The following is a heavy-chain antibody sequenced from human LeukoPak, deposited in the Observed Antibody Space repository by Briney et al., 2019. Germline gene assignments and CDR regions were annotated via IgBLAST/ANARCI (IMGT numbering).Heavy chain of an antibody. V-gene: IGHV3-23*01. CDR2: ISGSGGST. CDR3: AKANRITIFGVVITGLDY. Sequence: GGSLRLSCAASGFTFSSYAMSWVRQAPGKGLEWVSAISGSGGSTYYADSVKGRFTISRDNSKNTLYLQMNSLRAEDTAVYYCAKANRITIFGVVITGLDYWGQGTLDTVSS. D-gene: IGHD3-3*01. CDR1: GFTFSSYA. J-gene: IGHJ4*02.